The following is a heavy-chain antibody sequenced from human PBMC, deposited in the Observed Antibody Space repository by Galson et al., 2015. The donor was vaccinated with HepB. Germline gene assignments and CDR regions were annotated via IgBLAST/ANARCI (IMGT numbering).Heavy chain of an antibody. CDR3: ARSPRKPCGGDYCGFWFDP. CDR2: IRQDGSEK. D-gene: IGHD2-21*01. Sequence: SLRLSCAASGFTFSNYWMSWVRQAPGKGLEWVANIRQDGSEKYYVDSVKGRFIISRDNAKNSLYLQMYSLRAEDTAVYYCARSPRKPCGGDYCGFWFDPWGQGTLVTVSS. V-gene: IGHV3-7*03. J-gene: IGHJ5*02. CDR1: GFTFSNYW.